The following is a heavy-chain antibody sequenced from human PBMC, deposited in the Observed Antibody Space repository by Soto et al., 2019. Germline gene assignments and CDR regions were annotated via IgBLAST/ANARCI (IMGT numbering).Heavy chain of an antibody. CDR1: GGTFSSYA. J-gene: IGHJ1*01. D-gene: IGHD3-22*01. Sequence: QVQLVQSGAEVKKPGSSVKVSCKASGGTFSSYAISWVRQAPGQGLEWMGGIIPIFGTANYAQKFQGRVTITADESTSTAYMELSSLRSEDTAVYYCARDRVENYYDSSGYLFQHWGQGTLFTVSS. CDR3: ARDRVENYYDSSGYLFQH. V-gene: IGHV1-69*12. CDR2: IIPIFGTA.